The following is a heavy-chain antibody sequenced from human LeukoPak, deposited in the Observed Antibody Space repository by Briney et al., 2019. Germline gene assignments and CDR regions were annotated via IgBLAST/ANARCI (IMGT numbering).Heavy chain of an antibody. D-gene: IGHD3-10*01. CDR3: ARDFTYYYGSGSFCDY. CDR1: GFTFSDYY. V-gene: IGHV3-11*06. CDR2: ISSSSSYT. Sequence: AGGSLRLSCAASGFTFSDYYMSWIRQAPGKGLEWVSYISSSSSYTNYVDSVKGRFTISRDNAKNSLYLQMNSLRAEDTAVYYCARDFTYYYGSGSFCDYWGQGTLVTVSS. J-gene: IGHJ4*02.